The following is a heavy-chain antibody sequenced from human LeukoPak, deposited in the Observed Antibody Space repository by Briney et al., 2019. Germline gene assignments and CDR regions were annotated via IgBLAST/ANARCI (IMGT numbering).Heavy chain of an antibody. J-gene: IGHJ3*02. Sequence: GSSVKVSCKASGGTFSSYAISWVRQAPGQGLEWMGRIIPIFGTANYAQKSQGRVTITTDESTSTAYMELSSLRSEDTAVYYCARDRGSYDGDAFDIWGQGTMVTVSS. CDR1: GGTFSSYA. D-gene: IGHD1-26*01. V-gene: IGHV1-69*05. CDR2: IIPIFGTA. CDR3: ARDRGSYDGDAFDI.